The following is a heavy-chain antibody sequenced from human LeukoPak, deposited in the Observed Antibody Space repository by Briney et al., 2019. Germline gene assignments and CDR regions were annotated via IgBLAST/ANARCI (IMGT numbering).Heavy chain of an antibody. Sequence: GSLRLPFPAPGFTFISYGMHGVGQAPGKGLEWVAVISYDGSNKYYADSVKGRFTISRDNSMNTLYLQMNSLRAEDTAVYYCAKYDFSGGDYWGQGTLVTVSS. CDR1: GFTFISYG. V-gene: IGHV3-30*18. CDR2: ISYDGSNK. J-gene: IGHJ4*02. CDR3: AKYDFSGGDY. D-gene: IGHD3-3*01.